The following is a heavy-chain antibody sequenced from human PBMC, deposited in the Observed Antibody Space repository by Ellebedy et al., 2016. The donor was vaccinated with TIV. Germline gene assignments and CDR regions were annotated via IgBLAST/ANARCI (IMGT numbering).Heavy chain of an antibody. CDR3: ATAVRDDWSLSL. V-gene: IGHV4-34*08. CDR2: ISLSGSP. D-gene: IGHD3-9*01. CDR1: GFTFRGYA. J-gene: IGHJ4*02. Sequence: MPGGSLRLSCVASGFTFRGYAMSWVRQTPGKGLEWIGEISLSGSPNYNPSLRGRVTMSLEPSKNHFSLNLTSVTAADTAVYYCATAVRDDWSLSLWGQGTQVTVSS.